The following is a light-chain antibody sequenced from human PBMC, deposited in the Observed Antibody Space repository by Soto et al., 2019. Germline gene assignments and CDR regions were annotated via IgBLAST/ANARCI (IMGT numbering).Light chain of an antibody. CDR3: QLYGSSPFT. V-gene: IGKV3-20*01. J-gene: IGKJ3*01. CDR1: QSVSSSY. CDR2: GAS. Sequence: ESVLTQSPGTLSMSPGERATLSCRASQSVSSSYLAWYQQKPGQAPRLLIYGASSRATGIPDRFSGSGSGTDFTLTISRLEPEDFAVYYCQLYGSSPFTFGPGTKVDIK.